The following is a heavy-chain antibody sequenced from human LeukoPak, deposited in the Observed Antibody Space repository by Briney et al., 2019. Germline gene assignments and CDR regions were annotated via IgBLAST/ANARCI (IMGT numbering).Heavy chain of an antibody. Sequence: SETLSLTCTVSGGSISSSSYYWGWIRQPPGKGLEWIGSIYYSGSTYYNPSLKSRVTISVDTSKNQFSLKLSSVTAADTAVYYCASDWGSYRPLFDYWGQGTLVTVSS. D-gene: IGHD3-16*02. CDR3: ASDWGSYRPLFDY. V-gene: IGHV4-39*01. CDR2: IYYSGST. J-gene: IGHJ4*02. CDR1: GGSISSSSYY.